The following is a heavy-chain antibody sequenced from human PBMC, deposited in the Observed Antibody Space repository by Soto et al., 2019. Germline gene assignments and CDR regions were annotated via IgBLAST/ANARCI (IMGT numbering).Heavy chain of an antibody. CDR2: ISGGGETT. J-gene: IGHJ4*02. D-gene: IGHD3-10*01. CDR3: AFTSGSGSYYFAY. V-gene: IGHV3-23*01. CDR1: GFTFSSYA. Sequence: EVQLLESGGGLVQPGGSLRLSCAASGFTFSSYAMWWVRQAPGKGLECVSAISGGGETTYYADSVKGRFTISRDNSKNTLYLQMNSLRAADTAVYYCAFTSGSGSYYFAYWGQGTLVTVSS.